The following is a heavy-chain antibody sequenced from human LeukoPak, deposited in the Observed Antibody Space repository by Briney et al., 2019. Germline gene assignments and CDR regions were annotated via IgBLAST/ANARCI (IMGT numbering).Heavy chain of an antibody. CDR3: ARLNDGFYLDY. D-gene: IGHD5-24*01. CDR2: IYPGDSDT. CDR1: GYTFTSYW. Sequence: GESLKISCKGSGYTFTSYWIGWVRQMPGKGLEWMGIIYPGDSDTRYSLSFQGQVTISADKSITTAYLQWSSLKVSDTAMYYCARLNDGFYLDYWGQGTLVTVPS. J-gene: IGHJ4*02. V-gene: IGHV5-51*01.